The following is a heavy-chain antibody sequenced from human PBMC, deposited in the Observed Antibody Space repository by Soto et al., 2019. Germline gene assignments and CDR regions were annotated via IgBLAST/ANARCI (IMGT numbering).Heavy chain of an antibody. D-gene: IGHD3-16*01. V-gene: IGHV3-66*01. CDR3: VGLRVFY. J-gene: IGHJ4*02. Sequence: EVQLVESGGGLVQPGGSLRLSCAASGFTVSSNYMSWVRQAPGKGLAWASVIYSGGSTYYADSVKGRFTISRDNSKNTLYLQINSLRAEDTAVYYCVGLRVFYWGQGTLVTVSS. CDR1: GFTVSSNY. CDR2: IYSGGST.